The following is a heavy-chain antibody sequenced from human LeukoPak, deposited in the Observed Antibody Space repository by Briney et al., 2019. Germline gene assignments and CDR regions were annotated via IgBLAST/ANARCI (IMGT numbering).Heavy chain of an antibody. J-gene: IGHJ4*02. D-gene: IGHD6-19*01. CDR1: GFIFSDYY. V-gene: IGHV3-11*01. CDR2: ISSSGSTI. CDR3: ARERLSAFEY. Sequence: GGSLRLSCAASGFIFSDYYMAWIRQAPGKGLEWVSYISSSGSTIYYADSVKGRFTISRDTAKNSLYLQMSSLRAEDTAVYYCARERLSAFEYWGQGALVTVSS.